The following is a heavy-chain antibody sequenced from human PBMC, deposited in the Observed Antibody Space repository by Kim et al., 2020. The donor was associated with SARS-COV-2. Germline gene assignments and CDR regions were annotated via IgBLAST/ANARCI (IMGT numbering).Heavy chain of an antibody. CDR1: GYTFSSIA. CDR3: ARGGDYTGSGSYFDY. Sequence: ASVKVSCKGSGYTFSSIAMNWVRQAPGQGLEWMGWINTHTGIPTYAQGFTGRFVFSLDTSVSTAYLQINSLRAEDTAVYYCARGGDYTGSGSYFDYWGQGTLVTVSS. V-gene: IGHV7-4-1*02. CDR2: INTHTGIP. J-gene: IGHJ4*02. D-gene: IGHD3-10*01.